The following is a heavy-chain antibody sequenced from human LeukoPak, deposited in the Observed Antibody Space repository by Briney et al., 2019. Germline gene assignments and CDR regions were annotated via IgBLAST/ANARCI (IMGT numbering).Heavy chain of an antibody. CDR2: MNPNSGNT. CDR3: ARGTNLYYYGSGSYQDC. D-gene: IGHD3-10*01. Sequence: ASVKVSCKASGYTFTSYDINWVRQATGQGLEWMGWMNPNSGNTGYAQKFQGRVTMTRNTSISTAYMELSSLRSEDTAVYYCARGTNLYYYGSGSYQDCWGQGTLVTVSS. CDR1: GYTFTSYD. V-gene: IGHV1-8*01. J-gene: IGHJ4*02.